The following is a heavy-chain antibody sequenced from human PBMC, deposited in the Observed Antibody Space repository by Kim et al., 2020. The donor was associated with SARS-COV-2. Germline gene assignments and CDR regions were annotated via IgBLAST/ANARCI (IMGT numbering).Heavy chain of an antibody. Sequence: GGSLRLSCAASGFTFSDYYMSWLRQAPGKGLEWVSYISTTSIHTAYADSVKGRFTISRDNAKNSVSLQMNSLRAEDTAVYFCATKVEDYFDSWGQGTLAIVS. CDR1: GFTFSDYY. CDR2: ISTTSIHT. D-gene: IGHD2-15*01. V-gene: IGHV3-11*03. CDR3: ATKVEDYFDS. J-gene: IGHJ5*01.